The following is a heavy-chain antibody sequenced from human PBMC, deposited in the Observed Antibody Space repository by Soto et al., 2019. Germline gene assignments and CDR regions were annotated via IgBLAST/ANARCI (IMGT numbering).Heavy chain of an antibody. J-gene: IGHJ6*02. CDR3: AGAAPHGGDIVATTETHYYYSVMDV. V-gene: IGHV1-69*13. Sequence: VKVSCKASGGTFISYAISWVGQPPGQGLEWMGGIIPICGTANYAQKFLGRVPITADESTSTAYMELSSLRSEDTAVYYCAGAAPHGGDIVATTETHYYYSVMDVWGQGTTVTVSS. CDR2: IIPICGTA. CDR1: GGTFISYA. D-gene: IGHD5-12*01.